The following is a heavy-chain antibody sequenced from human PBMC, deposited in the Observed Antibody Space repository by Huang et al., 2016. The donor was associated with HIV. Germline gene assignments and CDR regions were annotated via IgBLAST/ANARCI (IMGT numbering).Heavy chain of an antibody. D-gene: IGHD3-22*01. J-gene: IGHJ3*02. V-gene: IGHV4-34*02. CDR2: ISDSGST. CDR1: GGSFSGHY. Sequence: QVQLQQWGAELLKPSETLSLPCAVSGGSFSGHYWTWIRQPPGRGLEWIGEISDSGSTTYNPALKSGVTISGDTSQSQFSLKLNSVTAADTAIYYCARMFKYDSGGYWGNDAFDIWGQGTMVTVSS. CDR3: ARMFKYDSGGYWGNDAFDI.